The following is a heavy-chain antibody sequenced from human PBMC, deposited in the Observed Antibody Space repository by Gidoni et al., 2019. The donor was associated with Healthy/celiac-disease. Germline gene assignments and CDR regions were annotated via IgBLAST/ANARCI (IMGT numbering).Heavy chain of an antibody. Sequence: QVQLVASGGGVVQPGRSLRLSCAASGFTFRRYAMHWVRQAPGKGLEWVAVISYDGSNKYYADSVKGRFTISRDNSKNTLYLQMNSLRAEDTAVYYCAREPARKGVAPLYFDYWGQGTLVTVSS. V-gene: IGHV3-30-3*01. J-gene: IGHJ4*02. D-gene: IGHD2-15*01. CDR2: ISYDGSNK. CDR1: GFTFRRYA. CDR3: AREPARKGVAPLYFDY.